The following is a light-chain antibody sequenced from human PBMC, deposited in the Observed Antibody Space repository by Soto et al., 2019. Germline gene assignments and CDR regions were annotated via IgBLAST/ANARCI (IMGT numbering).Light chain of an antibody. Sequence: EIVLTQSPGTLSLSPGERATLSCRASQSVSSSYLAWYQQKPGQAPRLLIYGASSRATGIPDRFSGSGSGTDFILTISRLEPEDFAVYYCQQYGSSSETFGQGTKV. CDR3: QQYGSSSET. J-gene: IGKJ1*01. V-gene: IGKV3-20*01. CDR2: GAS. CDR1: QSVSSSY.